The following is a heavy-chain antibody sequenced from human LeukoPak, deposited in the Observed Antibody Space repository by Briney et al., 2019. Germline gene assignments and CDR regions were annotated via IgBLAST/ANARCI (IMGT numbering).Heavy chain of an antibody. CDR1: GGSFSGYY. CDR3: AAGGNSTLGNFDY. J-gene: IGHJ4*02. D-gene: IGHD4-23*01. CDR2: INHSGST. V-gene: IGHV4-34*01. Sequence: SETLFLTCAVYGGSFSGYYWSWIRQPPGKGLEWIGEINHSGSTNYNPSLKSRVTISVDTSKNQFSLKLSSVTAADTAVYYCAAGGNSTLGNFDYWGQGTLVTVSS.